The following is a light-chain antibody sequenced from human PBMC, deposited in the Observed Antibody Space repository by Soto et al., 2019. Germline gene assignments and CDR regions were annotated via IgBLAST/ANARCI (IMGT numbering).Light chain of an antibody. Sequence: QSVLTQPASVSASLGQSITISCTGTSSDVGGYNYVSWYQQHPGKAPKLMIYGVSNRPSGVSNRFSGSKSGNTASLTISGLQAEDEADYYCNSYTSSTNYVFGTGTKVTVL. CDR3: NSYTSSTNYV. CDR2: GVS. J-gene: IGLJ1*01. V-gene: IGLV2-14*03. CDR1: SSDVGGYNY.